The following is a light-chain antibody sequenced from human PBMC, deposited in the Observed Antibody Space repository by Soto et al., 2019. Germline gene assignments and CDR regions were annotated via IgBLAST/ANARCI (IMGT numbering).Light chain of an antibody. CDR3: SSYTINNFYV. CDR2: EVS. Sequence: QSALTQPASVSGSPGQSITISCTGTSRDVGGYNYVSWYQQHPDKAPKPMIYEVSNRPSGVSNRFSGSKSGNTASLTISGLQAEDEADYYCSSYTINNFYVFGTGTKVTVL. J-gene: IGLJ1*01. V-gene: IGLV2-14*01. CDR1: SRDVGGYNY.